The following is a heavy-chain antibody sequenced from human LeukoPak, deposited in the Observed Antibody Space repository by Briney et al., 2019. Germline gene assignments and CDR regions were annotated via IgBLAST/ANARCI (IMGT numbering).Heavy chain of an antibody. J-gene: IGHJ5*02. CDR2: ISGSGGTT. CDR1: GFTFSSYA. Sequence: GGSLRLSCAASGFTFSSYAMNWVRQAPGKGLEWLSGISGSGGTTFYADSVKGRFTISRDNSKNTVYLQMNSLRAEDTALYYCAKVVTTSVTFTPGSWGQGTLVTVSS. CDR3: AKVVTTSVTFTPGS. V-gene: IGHV3-23*01. D-gene: IGHD4-17*01.